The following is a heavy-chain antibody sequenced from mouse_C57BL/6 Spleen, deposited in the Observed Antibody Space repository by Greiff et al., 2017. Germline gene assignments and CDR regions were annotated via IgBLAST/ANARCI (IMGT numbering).Heavy chain of an antibody. CDR2: ISSGGDYI. Sequence: EVQRVESGEGLVKPGGSLKLSCAASGFTFSSYAMSWVRQTPEKRLEWVAYISSGGDYIYYADTVKGRFTISRDNARNTLYLQMSSLKSEDTAMYYCTRDRRDGWYFDVWGTGTTVTVSS. J-gene: IGHJ1*03. CDR1: GFTFSSYA. V-gene: IGHV5-9-1*02. CDR3: TRDRRDGWYFDV.